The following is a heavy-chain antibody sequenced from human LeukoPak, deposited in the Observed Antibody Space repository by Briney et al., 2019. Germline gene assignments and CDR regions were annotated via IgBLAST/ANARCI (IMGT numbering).Heavy chain of an antibody. Sequence: GRSLRLSCAASGFTFSSYGMHWVRQAPGKGLEWVAVISYDGSNKYYADSVKGRFTISRDNAKNSLYLQMNSLRDEDTAVYYCARSQGNGRNFDYWGQGTLVTVSS. V-gene: IGHV3-30*03. CDR1: GFTFSSYG. CDR3: ARSQGNGRNFDY. J-gene: IGHJ4*02. D-gene: IGHD1-1*01. CDR2: ISYDGSNK.